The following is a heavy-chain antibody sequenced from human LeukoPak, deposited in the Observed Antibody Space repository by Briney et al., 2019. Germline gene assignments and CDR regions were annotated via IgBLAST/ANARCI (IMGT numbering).Heavy chain of an antibody. CDR3: ARVVGSGYLFDY. Sequence: SETLSLTCTVSGGSISSYYWSWIRQPPGKGLEWIGYIYYSGSTNYNPSLKSRVTISVDTSKNQFSLKLSSVTAADTAVYYCARVVGSGYLFDYWGQGTLVTVSS. V-gene: IGHV4-59*01. CDR2: IYYSGST. J-gene: IGHJ4*02. D-gene: IGHD3-22*01. CDR1: GGSISSYY.